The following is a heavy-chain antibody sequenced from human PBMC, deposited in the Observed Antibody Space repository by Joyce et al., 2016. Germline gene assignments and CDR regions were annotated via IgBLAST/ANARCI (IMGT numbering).Heavy chain of an antibody. CDR3: ATVRDYYGSGSQPLDY. Sequence: CAASGFTFSSYWLSWVRQAPGKGLEWVANIKQDGSEKYYVDSVKGRFTISGDNAKNSLYLQMNSLRAEDTAVYYCATVRDYYGSGSQPLDYWGQGTLVTVSS. D-gene: IGHD3-10*01. CDR2: IKQDGSEK. V-gene: IGHV3-7*01. J-gene: IGHJ4*02. CDR1: GFTFSSYW.